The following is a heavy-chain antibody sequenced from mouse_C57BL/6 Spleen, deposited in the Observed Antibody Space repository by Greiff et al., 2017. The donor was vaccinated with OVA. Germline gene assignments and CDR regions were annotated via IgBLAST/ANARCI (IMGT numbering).Heavy chain of an antibody. CDR2: IYPGNSDT. V-gene: IGHV1-5*01. CDR3: TRSNWEGDYAMDY. Sequence: VHVKQSGTVLARPGASVKMSCKTSGYTFTSYWMHWVKQRPGQGLEWIGAIYPGNSDTSYNQKFKGKAKLTAVTSASTAYMELSSLTNEDSAVYYCTRSNWEGDYAMDYWGQGTSVTVSS. CDR1: GYTFTSYW. D-gene: IGHD4-1*02. J-gene: IGHJ4*01.